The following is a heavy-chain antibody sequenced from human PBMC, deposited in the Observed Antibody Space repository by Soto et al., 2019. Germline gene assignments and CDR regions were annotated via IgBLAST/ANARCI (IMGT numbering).Heavy chain of an antibody. V-gene: IGHV3-33*03. CDR2: IWYDGSNK. CDR3: AKERGTGGRVGCYGHFHW. D-gene: IGHD3-3*01. J-gene: IGHJ1*01. Sequence: QVQLVESGGDVVQPGTSLRLSCSASGFNFGHFGMHWVRQAPGKGLEWVAIIWYDGSNKLYADFVGGRFTISRDNSRKTVYLQMNSLRAEDTAVYYCAKERGTGGRVGCYGHFHWWGQGTPVTVSS. CDR1: GFNFGHFG.